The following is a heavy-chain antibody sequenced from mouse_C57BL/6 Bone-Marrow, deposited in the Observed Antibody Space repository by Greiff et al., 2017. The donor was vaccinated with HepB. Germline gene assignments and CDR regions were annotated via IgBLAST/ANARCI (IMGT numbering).Heavy chain of an antibody. D-gene: IGHD2-5*01. CDR3: AIPTRVTTRYFDV. CDR1: GFSLTSYG. J-gene: IGHJ1*03. Sequence: VQLQQSGPGLVQPSQSLSITCTVSGFSLTSYGVHWVRQSPGKGLEWLGVLWSGGSTDYNAAFISRLSISKDNSKSQVFCKMNSLPADDTAIYYWAIPTRVTTRYFDVWGTGTTVTVSS. CDR2: LWSGGST. V-gene: IGHV2-2*01.